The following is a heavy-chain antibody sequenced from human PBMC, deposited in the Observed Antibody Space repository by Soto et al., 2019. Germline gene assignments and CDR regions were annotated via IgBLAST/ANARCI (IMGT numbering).Heavy chain of an antibody. D-gene: IGHD3-10*01. Sequence: SETLSLTCTVSGGCVSSGSYYWSWIRQPPGKGLEWIGYIYCSGSTNYNPSIKSRVTISVDTSTNQFSLKLRSVTAADTAVYYCASDYYPIRAPYCDYGMDVWGQGTTVTVSS. CDR1: GGCVSSGSYY. V-gene: IGHV4-61*01. CDR3: ASDYYPIRAPYCDYGMDV. CDR2: IYCSGST. J-gene: IGHJ6*02.